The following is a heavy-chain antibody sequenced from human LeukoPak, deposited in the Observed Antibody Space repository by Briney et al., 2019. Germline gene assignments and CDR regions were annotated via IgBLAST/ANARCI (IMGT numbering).Heavy chain of an antibody. D-gene: IGHD3-22*01. Sequence: PGRSLRLSCAASGFTSSSYEMNWVRHGPEEGRGRVSYISSSVSTIYYADSVKGQFTTSRDKAKNSLYLQMNSLRAEDTAFYYCASPTGSSGYGWDYWGQGPLVTVSS. CDR2: ISSSVSTI. V-gene: IGHV3-48*03. CDR3: ASPTGSSGYGWDY. J-gene: IGHJ4*02. CDR1: GFTSSSYE.